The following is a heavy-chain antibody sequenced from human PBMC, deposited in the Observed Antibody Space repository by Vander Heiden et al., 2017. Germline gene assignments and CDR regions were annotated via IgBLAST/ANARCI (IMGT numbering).Heavy chain of an antibody. CDR3: AKTSGFDI. CDR1: GFTFSSYG. V-gene: IGHV3-30*18. J-gene: IGHJ3*02. Sequence: QVQLVESGGGVVQPGRSLRLSCAASGFTFSSYGMQWVRQAPGKGLEWVAVISYDGSNKYYADSVKGRFTISRDNSKNTLYLQMNSLRAEDTAVYYCAKTSGFDIWGQGTMVTVSS. CDR2: ISYDGSNK. D-gene: IGHD6-25*01.